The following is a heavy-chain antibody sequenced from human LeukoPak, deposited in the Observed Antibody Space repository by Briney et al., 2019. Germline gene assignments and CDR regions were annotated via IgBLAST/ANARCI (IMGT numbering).Heavy chain of an antibody. D-gene: IGHD4-17*01. Sequence: SETLSLTCTVSGGSISSYYWSWIPQPPGKGVEWIGYIYYSGSTNYNPSLKSRVTISVDTSKNQFSLKLSSVTAADTAVYYCAREGTDYGDVAWGQGTLVTVSS. CDR3: AREGTDYGDVA. V-gene: IGHV4-59*13. J-gene: IGHJ5*02. CDR1: GGSISSYY. CDR2: IYYSGST.